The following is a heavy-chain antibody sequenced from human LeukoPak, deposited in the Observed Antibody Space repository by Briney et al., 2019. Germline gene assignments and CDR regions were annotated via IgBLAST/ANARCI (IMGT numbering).Heavy chain of an antibody. V-gene: IGHV4-30-4*08. D-gene: IGHD3-10*01. CDR1: GGSISSGDYY. J-gene: IGHJ4*02. CDR3: ARDWGVTLLDY. Sequence: SSETLSLTXTVSGGSISSGDYYWSWIRQPPGKGLEWIGYIYYSGSTYYNPSLKSRVTISVDTSKNQFSLKLSSVTAADTAVYYCARDWGVTLLDYWGQGTLVTVSS. CDR2: IYYSGST.